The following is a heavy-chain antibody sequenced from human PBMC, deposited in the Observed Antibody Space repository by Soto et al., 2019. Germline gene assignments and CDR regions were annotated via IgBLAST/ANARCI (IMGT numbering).Heavy chain of an antibody. CDR1: GYTFTSYG. V-gene: IGHV1-18*01. CDR3: ARDLYYDSSGYPPLQH. J-gene: IGHJ1*01. Sequence: GASVMVSCKASGYTFTSYGISWVRQAPGQGLEWMGWISAYNGNTNYAQKLQGRVTMTTDTSTSTAYMELRSLRSDDTAVYYCARDLYYDSSGYPPLQHWGQGTLVTVPQ. CDR2: ISAYNGNT. D-gene: IGHD3-22*01.